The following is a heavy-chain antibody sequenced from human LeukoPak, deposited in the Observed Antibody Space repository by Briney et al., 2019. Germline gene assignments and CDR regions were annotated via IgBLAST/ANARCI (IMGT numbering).Heavy chain of an antibody. CDR2: IYYSGST. Sequence: PPQTLSLTCTVSGGSISSGDYYWSWIRQPPGKGLEWIGYIYYSGSTYYNPSLKSRVTISVDTSKNQFSLKLSSVTAADTAVYYCARDSTGNQNGQIDSSGWYFGYWGQGTLVTASS. V-gene: IGHV4-30-4*08. D-gene: IGHD6-19*01. CDR1: GGSISSGDYY. CDR3: ARDSTGNQNGQIDSSGWYFGY. J-gene: IGHJ4*02.